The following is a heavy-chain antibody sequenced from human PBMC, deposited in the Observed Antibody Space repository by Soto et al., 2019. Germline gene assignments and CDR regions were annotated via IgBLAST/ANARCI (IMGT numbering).Heavy chain of an antibody. J-gene: IGHJ6*02. CDR3: ARDLSNYYDFWSGYYTTFYYYGMDV. CDR1: GYTFTSYG. CDR2: ISAYNGNT. V-gene: IGHV1-18*01. D-gene: IGHD3-3*01. Sequence: QVQLVQSGAEVKKPGASVKVSCKASGYTFTSYGISWVRQAPGQGLEWMGWISAYNGNTNYAQKPQGRVTMTTDTSTSTAYMELRSLRSDDTAVYYCARDLSNYYDFWSGYYTTFYYYGMDVWGQGTTVTVSS.